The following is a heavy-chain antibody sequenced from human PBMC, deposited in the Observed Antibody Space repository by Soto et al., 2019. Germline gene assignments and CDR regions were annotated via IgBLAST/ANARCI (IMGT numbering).Heavy chain of an antibody. CDR3: AKNRARVTTSWHFYY. Sequence: EVQLLESGGDLVQPGRSLRLSCAASGFTFSGYAMSWVRQAPGKGLELVSVIHGGGNSAYYADSVKGRFTISRDNSKNTLYLQMSSLRGEDTAVYYCAKNRARVTTSWHFYYWGQGTLVTVSS. CDR2: IHGGGNSA. CDR1: GFTFSGYA. V-gene: IGHV3-23*01. D-gene: IGHD4-17*01. J-gene: IGHJ4*02.